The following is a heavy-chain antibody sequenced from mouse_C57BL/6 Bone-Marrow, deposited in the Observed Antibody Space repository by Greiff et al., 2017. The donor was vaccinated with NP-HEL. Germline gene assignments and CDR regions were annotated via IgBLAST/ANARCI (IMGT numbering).Heavy chain of an antibody. CDR3: ARDQDGYSFAY. CDR1: GYSITSGYY. D-gene: IGHD2-3*01. J-gene: IGHJ3*01. Sequence: EVKLMESGPGLVKPSQSLSLTCSVTGYSITSGYYWNWIRQFPGNKLEWMGYISYDGSNNYNPSLKNRISITRDTSKNQFFLKLNSVTTEDTATYYCARDQDGYSFAYWGQGTLVTVSA. V-gene: IGHV3-6*01. CDR2: ISYDGSN.